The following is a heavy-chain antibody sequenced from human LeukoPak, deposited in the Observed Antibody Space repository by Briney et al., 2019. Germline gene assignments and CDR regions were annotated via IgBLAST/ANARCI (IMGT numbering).Heavy chain of an antibody. D-gene: IGHD1-26*01. CDR2: IGSDGSTT. J-gene: IGHJ4*02. CDR1: GFXFSSYW. CDR3: ARRGGSYNDY. V-gene: IGHV3-74*01. Sequence: GSLRLSCAASGFXFSSYWMHWVRQAPGKGLVWVSRIGSDGSTTSYADSVKGRFTISRDNAKNTLYLQMSSLRAEDTAVYYCARRGGSYNDYWGQGTLVTVSS.